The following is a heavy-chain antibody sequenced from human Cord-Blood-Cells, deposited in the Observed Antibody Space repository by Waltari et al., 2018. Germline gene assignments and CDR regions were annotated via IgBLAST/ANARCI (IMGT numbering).Heavy chain of an antibody. CDR3: ARGRGYGLGIENFDY. D-gene: IGHD7-27*01. Sequence: QVQLVQSGAEVKKPGASVKVSCKASGYTFTGYYMHWVRQAPGKGLEWKGWINPNRGGKNYGKKFQGWVTMTRDTSISTAYMELSRLRSDDTAVYYCARGRGYGLGIENFDYWGQGTLVTVSS. CDR1: GYTFTGYY. J-gene: IGHJ4*02. V-gene: IGHV1-2*04. CDR2: INPNRGGK.